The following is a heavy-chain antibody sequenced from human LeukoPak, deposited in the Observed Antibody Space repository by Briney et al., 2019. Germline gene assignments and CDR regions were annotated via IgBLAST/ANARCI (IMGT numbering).Heavy chain of an antibody. J-gene: IGHJ3*02. D-gene: IGHD2-2*01. CDR1: GFTFDDYA. Sequence: GRSLRLSCAASGFTFDDYAMHWVRQAPGKGLEWVSGISWNSGSMGYADSVKGRFTISRDNAKNSLYLQMNSLRAEDTALYYCAKVNGYCSSTSCQGAFDIWGQGTMVTVSS. CDR2: ISWNSGSM. V-gene: IGHV3-9*01. CDR3: AKVNGYCSSTSCQGAFDI.